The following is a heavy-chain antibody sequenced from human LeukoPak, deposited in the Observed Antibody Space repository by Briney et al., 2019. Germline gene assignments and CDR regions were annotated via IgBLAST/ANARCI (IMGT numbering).Heavy chain of an antibody. CDR2: IYYSGST. J-gene: IGHJ4*02. CDR1: GYSINSGYH. V-gene: IGHV4-61*01. D-gene: IGHD6-13*01. Sequence: SETLSLTCIVSGYSINSGYHWGWIRQPPGKGLEWIGYIYYSGSTNYNPSLKSRVTISVDTSKNQFSLKLSSVTAADTAVYYCASSELSSSWYNSYWGQGTLVTVSS. CDR3: ASSELSSSWYNSY.